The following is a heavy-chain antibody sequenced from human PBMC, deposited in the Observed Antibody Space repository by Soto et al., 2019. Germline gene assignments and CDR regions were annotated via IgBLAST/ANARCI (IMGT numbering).Heavy chain of an antibody. J-gene: IGHJ4*02. CDR3: TRASSYAFDY. V-gene: IGHV3-53*01. CDR2: INSVGST. D-gene: IGHD2-2*01. Sequence: PGGSLRLSCAASGFTVSSNYMSWVRLAPGKGLEWVAVINSVGSTYYADSVKGRSTISRDRGKNFLYLQMNGLKGDDSGIYYCTRASSYAFDYWGQGALVTVSS. CDR1: GFTVSSNY.